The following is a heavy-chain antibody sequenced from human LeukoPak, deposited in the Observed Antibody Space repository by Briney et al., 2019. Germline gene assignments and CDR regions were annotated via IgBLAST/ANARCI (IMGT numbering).Heavy chain of an antibody. D-gene: IGHD6-19*01. V-gene: IGHV3-23*01. Sequence: GGSLRLSCAASGFTFSSYAMSWVRQAPGKGLEWVSAISGSGGSTYYADSVKGRFTISRDNSKNALYLQMNSLRAEDTAVYYCAKHSGSYYYYGMDVWGQGTTVTASS. CDR1: GFTFSSYA. CDR2: ISGSGGST. CDR3: AKHSGSYYYYGMDV. J-gene: IGHJ6*02.